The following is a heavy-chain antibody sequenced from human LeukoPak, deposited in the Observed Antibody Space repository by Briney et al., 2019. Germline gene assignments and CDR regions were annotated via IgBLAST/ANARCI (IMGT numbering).Heavy chain of an antibody. CDR2: INWNGGST. CDR3: ARERPRGNWGSIGGSYYFDY. CDR1: GFTFDDYG. V-gene: IGHV3-20*04. Sequence: GGSLRLSCAASGFTFDDYGMSWVRQAPGKGLEWVSGINWNGGSTGYADSVKGRFTISRDNAKNSLYLQMNSLRAEDTALYYCARERPRGNWGSIGGSYYFDYWGQGTLVTVSS. D-gene: IGHD7-27*01. J-gene: IGHJ4*02.